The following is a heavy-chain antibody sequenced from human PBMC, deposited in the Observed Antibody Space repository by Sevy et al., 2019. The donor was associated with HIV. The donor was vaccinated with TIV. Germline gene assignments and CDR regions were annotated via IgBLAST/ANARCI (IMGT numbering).Heavy chain of an antibody. V-gene: IGHV3-74*01. D-gene: IGHD1-26*01. J-gene: IGHJ4*02. CDR2: SNSDGSST. Sequence: GGSLRLSCAASGFTFSSYWMHWVRQAPGKGLVWVSRSNSDGSSTNYADSVKGRFTISRANAKNTLYLQMNSLRAEDTAVYSCAREYSGTYYYFDYWGQGTLVTVSS. CDR3: AREYSGTYYYFDY. CDR1: GFTFSSYW.